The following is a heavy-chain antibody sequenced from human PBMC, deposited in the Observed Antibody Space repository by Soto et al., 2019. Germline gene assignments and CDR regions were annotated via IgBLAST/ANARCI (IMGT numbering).Heavy chain of an antibody. Sequence: ASVKVSCKTSGYTFTDYGISWMRQARGQGLEWIGWISDYSGNTKYARQFQGRLILTTDRSTNEASMELRSLTSDDTGVYFCATDLLSGSGTDYEHWGQGTQVTVSS. CDR1: GYTFTDYG. CDR3: ATDLLSGSGTDYEH. D-gene: IGHD3-10*01. J-gene: IGHJ4*01. CDR2: ISDYSGNT. V-gene: IGHV1-18*01.